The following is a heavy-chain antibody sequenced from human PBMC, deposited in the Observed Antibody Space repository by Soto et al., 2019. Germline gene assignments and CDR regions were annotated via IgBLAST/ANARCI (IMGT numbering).Heavy chain of an antibody. CDR2: IYYSGST. Sequence: SETLSLTCTVSGGSISSSSYYWGWIRQPPGKGLEWIGSIYYSGSTYYNPSLKSRVTISVDTSKNQFSLKLSSVTAADTAVYYCARHGAVYGSGSYYIETPSYYYYGMDVWGQGTTVTVSS. D-gene: IGHD3-10*01. J-gene: IGHJ6*02. CDR3: ARHGAVYGSGSYYIETPSYYYYGMDV. V-gene: IGHV4-39*01. CDR1: GGSISSSSYY.